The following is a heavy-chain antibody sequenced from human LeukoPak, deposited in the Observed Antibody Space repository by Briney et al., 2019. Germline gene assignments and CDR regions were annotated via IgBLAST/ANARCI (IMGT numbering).Heavy chain of an antibody. D-gene: IGHD3-22*01. J-gene: IGHJ6*03. CDR2: ISGSGGST. V-gene: IGHV3-23*01. CDR3: GKCGYYDSSGFYPIYYYYMDV. Sequence: GGSLRPSCAASGLTFSSYAMSWVRQAPGKGLEWVSAISGSGGSTYYADSVKGRFTISRDNSKNTLYLRMNSLRAEDTAVYYCGKCGYYDSSGFYPIYYYYMDVWGKGTTVTVSS. CDR1: GLTFSSYA.